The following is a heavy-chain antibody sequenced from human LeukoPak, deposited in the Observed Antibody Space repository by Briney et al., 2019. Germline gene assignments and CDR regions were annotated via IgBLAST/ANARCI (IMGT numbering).Heavy chain of an antibody. J-gene: IGHJ4*02. D-gene: IGHD3-9*01. CDR2: ISAYNGNT. CDR1: GYSFTSYG. CDR3: ARDLGTTILTY. V-gene: IGHV1-18*01. Sequence: ASVKVSCKTSGYSFTSYGISWVRQAPGQGLEWMGWISAYNGNTNYPQKLQGRVTMTTDTSTSTAYMELRSLRPDDTAVYYCARDLGTTILTYWGQGTLVTVSS.